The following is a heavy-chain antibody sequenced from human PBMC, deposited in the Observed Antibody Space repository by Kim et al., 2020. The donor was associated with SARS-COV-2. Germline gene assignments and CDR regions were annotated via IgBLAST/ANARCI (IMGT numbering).Heavy chain of an antibody. Sequence: SETLSLTCTVSGGSISSSSYYWGWIRQPPGKGLEWIGSIYYSGSTYYNPSLKSRVTISVDTSKNQFSLKLSSVTAADTAVYYCARQLGRIQLWFFDYWGQGTLVTVSS. CDR3: ARQLGRIQLWFFDY. J-gene: IGHJ4*02. D-gene: IGHD5-18*01. CDR2: IYYSGST. V-gene: IGHV4-39*01. CDR1: GGSISSSSYY.